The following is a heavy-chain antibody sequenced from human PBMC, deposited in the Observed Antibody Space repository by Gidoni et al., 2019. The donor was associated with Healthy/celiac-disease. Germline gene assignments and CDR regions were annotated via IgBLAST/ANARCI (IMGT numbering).Heavy chain of an antibody. Sequence: QVQLVESGGGVVQPGRSLRLSCAASGFTFSSYAMHWVRQAPGKGLEWVAVISYDGSNKYYADSVKGRFTISRDNSKNTLYLQMNSLRAEDTAVYYCARDVIASHFDYWGQGTLVTVSS. D-gene: IGHD2-21*01. V-gene: IGHV3-30-3*01. CDR3: ARDVIASHFDY. CDR1: GFTFSSYA. J-gene: IGHJ4*02. CDR2: ISYDGSNK.